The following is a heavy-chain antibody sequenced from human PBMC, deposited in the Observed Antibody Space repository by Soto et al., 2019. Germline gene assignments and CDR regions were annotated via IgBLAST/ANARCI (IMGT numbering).Heavy chain of an antibody. CDR3: AAEVAVAGADYYYYGMDV. CDR2: IVVGSGNT. V-gene: IGHV1-58*01. D-gene: IGHD6-19*01. CDR1: GFTFTSSA. Sequence: SVKVSCKASGFTFTSSAVQWVRQARGQRLEWIGWIVVGSGNTNYAQKFQERVTITRDMSTSTAYMELSSLRSEDTAVYYCAAEVAVAGADYYYYGMDVWGQGTTVTVSS. J-gene: IGHJ6*02.